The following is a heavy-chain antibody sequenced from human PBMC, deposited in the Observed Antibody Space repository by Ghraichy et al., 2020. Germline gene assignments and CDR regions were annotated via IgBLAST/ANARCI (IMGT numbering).Heavy chain of an antibody. J-gene: IGHJ4*02. CDR2: ISWDGGTT. CDR3: AKEGSSTRPFDY. CDR1: GFTFDDYT. Sequence: ETLSLTCAASGFTFDDYTMHWVRQGPGKGLEWVSLISWDGGTTDYADSVKGRFTISRDNSKNSLYLQMNSLKTEDTALYYCAKEGSSTRPFDYWGQGTLVTVSS. V-gene: IGHV3-43*01. D-gene: IGHD2-2*01.